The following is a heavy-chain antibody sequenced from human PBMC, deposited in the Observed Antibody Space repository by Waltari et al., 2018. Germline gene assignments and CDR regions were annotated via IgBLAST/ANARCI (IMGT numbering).Heavy chain of an antibody. Sequence: EVKLVESGGGLVQPGGSLILSCAASGFTFSDNWMHWVRQAPGKGLLWVARMYSDATIKDYADPVKGRVTISRDNAENTLYLQMNSLRIEDTAIYYCVRGSSGWYGTDFWGQGTLVTVSS. CDR3: VRGSSGWYGTDF. D-gene: IGHD6-19*01. J-gene: IGHJ4*02. V-gene: IGHV3-74*01. CDR2: MYSDATIK. CDR1: GFTFSDNW.